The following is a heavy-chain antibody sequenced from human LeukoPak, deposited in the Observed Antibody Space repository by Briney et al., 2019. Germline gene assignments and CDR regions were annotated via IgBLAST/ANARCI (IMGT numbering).Heavy chain of an antibody. J-gene: IGHJ4*02. V-gene: IGHV1-24*01. D-gene: IGHD5-18*01. Sequence: ASVKVSCKASGYTLTELSMHWVRQAPGKGLEWMGGFDPEDGETIYAQKFQGRVTMTEDTSTDTAYMELSSLRPEDTAVYYCATGGVDTAMVTGVYWGQGTLVTVSS. CDR1: GYTLTELS. CDR3: ATGGVDTAMVTGVY. CDR2: FDPEDGET.